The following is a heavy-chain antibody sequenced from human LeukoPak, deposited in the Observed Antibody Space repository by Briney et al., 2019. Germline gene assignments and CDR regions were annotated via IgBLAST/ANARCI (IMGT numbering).Heavy chain of an antibody. CDR2: ISAYNGNT. V-gene: IGHV1-18*01. CDR1: GYTFTSYG. J-gene: IGHJ4*02. D-gene: IGHD2-2*01. Sequence: GASVKVSCKASGYTFTSYGTSWVRQAPGQGLEWMGWISAYNGNTNYAQKLQGRVTMTTDTSTSTAYMELRSLRSDDTAVYYCAVVGVVVPAATPFEYWGQGTLVTVSS. CDR3: AVVGVVVPAATPFEY.